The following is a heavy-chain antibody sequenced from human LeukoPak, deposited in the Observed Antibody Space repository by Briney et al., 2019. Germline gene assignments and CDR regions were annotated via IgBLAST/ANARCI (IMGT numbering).Heavy chain of an antibody. D-gene: IGHD3-10*01. Sequence: SETLSLTCTVSGGSISSYYWSWIRQPPGKGLEWIGEINHSGSTNYNPSLKSRVTISVDTSKNQFSLKLSSVTAADTAVYYCAGTYGSGSFQFDPWGQGTLVTVSS. J-gene: IGHJ5*02. CDR1: GGSISSYY. CDR3: AGTYGSGSFQFDP. CDR2: INHSGST. V-gene: IGHV4-34*01.